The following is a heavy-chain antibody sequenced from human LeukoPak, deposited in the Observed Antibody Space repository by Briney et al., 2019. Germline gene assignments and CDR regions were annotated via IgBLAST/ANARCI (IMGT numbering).Heavy chain of an antibody. V-gene: IGHV3-23*01. D-gene: IGHD6-13*01. Sequence: GGSLRLSCAASGLTFSSYAMSWVRQAPGKGLEWVSAISGSGGSTYYADSVKGRFTISRGNSKNTLYLQMNSLRAEDTAVYYCAKGGSSSWYHYFDYWGQGTLVTVSS. CDR3: AKGGSSSWYHYFDY. CDR1: GLTFSSYA. J-gene: IGHJ4*02. CDR2: ISGSGGST.